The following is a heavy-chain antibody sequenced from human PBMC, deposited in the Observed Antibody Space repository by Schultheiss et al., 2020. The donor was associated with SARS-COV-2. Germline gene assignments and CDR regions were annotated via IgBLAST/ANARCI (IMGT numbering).Heavy chain of an antibody. CDR1: GGSISSGGYY. CDR3: ARGSGSRYGMDV. V-gene: IGHV4-31*03. CDR2: IYYSGST. J-gene: IGHJ6*02. Sequence: SETLSLTCTVSGGSISSGGYYWSWIRQHPGKGLEWIGYIYYSGSTNYNPSLKSRVTISVDTSKNQFSLKLSSVTAADTAVYYCARGSGSRYGMDVWGQGTTVTVSS. D-gene: IGHD3-10*01.